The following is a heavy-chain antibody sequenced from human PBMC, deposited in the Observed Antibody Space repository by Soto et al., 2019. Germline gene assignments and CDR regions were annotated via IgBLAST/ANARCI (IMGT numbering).Heavy chain of an antibody. Sequence: QVQLVESGGGVVQPGRSLRLSCAASGFTFSGYAVHWVRQAPGKGLEWVAVITYDGSEKHYADSVKGRFTISRDNSKDTLYLQMNSLRTEDTAVYYCASCGDNRDHWGQGTLVTVSS. D-gene: IGHD4-17*01. J-gene: IGHJ4*02. CDR2: ITYDGSEK. CDR1: GFTFSGYA. CDR3: ASCGDNRDH. V-gene: IGHV3-30-3*01.